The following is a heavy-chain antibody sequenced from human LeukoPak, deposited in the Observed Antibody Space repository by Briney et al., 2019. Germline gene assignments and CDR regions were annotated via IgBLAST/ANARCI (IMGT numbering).Heavy chain of an antibody. CDR2: IYYTGST. CDR1: GGSISSSSYY. Sequence: SETLSLNCTVSGGSISSSSYYWGWIRQPPGKGLKWIGSIYYTGSTYYNPALKSRVTISVDTSMNQFSLKLSSVTAADTAVYYCARGPSSRSYDFCSGYYWFDPWGQGTLVTVSS. J-gene: IGHJ5*02. D-gene: IGHD3-3*01. V-gene: IGHV4-39*07. CDR3: ARGPSSRSYDFCSGYYWFDP.